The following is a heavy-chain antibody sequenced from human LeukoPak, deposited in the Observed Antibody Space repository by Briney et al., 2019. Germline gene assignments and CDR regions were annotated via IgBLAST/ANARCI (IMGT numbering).Heavy chain of an antibody. V-gene: IGHV3-23*01. CDR3: AKGKKGEIYDSSGYFSQDFDY. CDR2: ISAGTRST. CDR1: GFTFSNYA. D-gene: IGHD3-22*01. Sequence: PGGSLRLSCAASGFTFSNYAMSWVRQAPGKGLEWVSTISAGTRSTYYADSVKGRFTISRDNSKNTLNLQMNSLSAEDTAVFYCAKGKKGEIYDSSGYFSQDFDYWGQGTLVTVSS. J-gene: IGHJ4*02.